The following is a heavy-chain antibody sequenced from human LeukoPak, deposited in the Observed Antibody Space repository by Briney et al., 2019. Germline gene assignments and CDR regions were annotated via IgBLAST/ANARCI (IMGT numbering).Heavy chain of an antibody. D-gene: IGHD6-19*01. CDR2: IVVGSGNT. V-gene: IGHV1-58*01. CDR1: GFTFTSSA. J-gene: IGHJ6*03. Sequence: ASVKVSCKASGFTFTSSAVQWVRQARGQRLEWIGWIVVGSGNTNYAQKFQGRVTITTDESTSTAYMELSSLRSEDTAVYYCARGGVKQWLVGVHSSPNYYYYYMDVWGKGTTVTVSS. CDR3: ARGGVKQWLVGVHSSPNYYYYYMDV.